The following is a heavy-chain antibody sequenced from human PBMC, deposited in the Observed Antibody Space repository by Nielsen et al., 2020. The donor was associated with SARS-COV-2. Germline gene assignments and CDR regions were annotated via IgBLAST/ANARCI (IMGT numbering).Heavy chain of an antibody. J-gene: IGHJ3*02. CDR2: IYYSGST. CDR3: ARVEGITIFGVVIIGAFDI. D-gene: IGHD3-3*01. Sequence: SETLSLTCTVSGGSISSSSYYWGWIRQPPGKGLEWIGYIYYSGSTNYNPSLKSRVTISVDTSKNQFSLKLSSVTAADTAVYYCARVEGITIFGVVIIGAFDIWGQGTMVTVSS. V-gene: IGHV4-61*05. CDR1: GGSISSSSYY.